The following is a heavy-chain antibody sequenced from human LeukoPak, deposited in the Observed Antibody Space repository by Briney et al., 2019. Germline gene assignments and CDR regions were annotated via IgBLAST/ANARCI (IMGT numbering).Heavy chain of an antibody. D-gene: IGHD3-22*01. V-gene: IGHV1-2*02. J-gene: IGHJ5*02. CDR3: ARAPPYYYDSSGGINWFDP. CDR1: GYTFTGYY. CDR2: INPNSGGT. Sequence: ASVKVSCKASGYTFTGYYMHWVRQAPGQGLEWMGWINPNSGGTNYAQKLQGRVTMTTDTSTSTAYMELRSLRSDDTAVYYCARAPPYYYDSSGGINWFDPWGQGTLVTVSS.